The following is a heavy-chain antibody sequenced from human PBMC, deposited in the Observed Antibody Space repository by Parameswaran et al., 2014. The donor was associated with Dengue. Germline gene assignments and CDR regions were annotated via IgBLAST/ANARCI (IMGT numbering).Heavy chain of an antibody. D-gene: IGHD2-2*01. V-gene: IGHV3-21*01. J-gene: IGHJ6*03. CDR3: ARDYCSSTSCYFYYYYYMDV. CDR2: ISSSSSYI. Sequence: VRQAPGKGLEWVSSISSSSSYIYYADSVKGRFTISRDNAKNSLYLQMNSLRAEDTAVYYCARDYCSSTSCYFYYYYYMDVWGKGTTVTVSS.